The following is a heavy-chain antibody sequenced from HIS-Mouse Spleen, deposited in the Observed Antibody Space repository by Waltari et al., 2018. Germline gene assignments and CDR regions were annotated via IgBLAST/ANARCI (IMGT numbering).Heavy chain of an antibody. CDR1: GGSIRCRCYF. D-gene: IGHD6-13*01. Sequence: QLQLRESGPGLVKPSITLSLTCTCSGGSIRCRCYFRGWVCQPPGKGLEWIGGIYYSGSTYYNPSPKSRVTISVDTSKNQFSLKLSSVTAADTAVYYCARDRGAAAGTLDYWGQGTLVTVSS. J-gene: IGHJ4*02. CDR3: ARDRGAAAGTLDY. V-gene: IGHV4-39*07. CDR2: IYYSGST.